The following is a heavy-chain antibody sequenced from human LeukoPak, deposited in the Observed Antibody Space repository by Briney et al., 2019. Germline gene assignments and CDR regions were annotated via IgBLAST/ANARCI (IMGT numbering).Heavy chain of an antibody. D-gene: IGHD3-3*01. Sequence: PGGSLRLSCAASGFTFSSYWMSWVRQAPGKGLEWVANIKQDGSEKYYVDSVKGRFTISRDNAKNSLYLQMNSLRAEDTAVYYCAREGITIFGVVILHYYGMDVWGQGTTVTVSS. V-gene: IGHV3-7*01. CDR2: IKQDGSEK. CDR3: AREGITIFGVVILHYYGMDV. CDR1: GFTFSSYW. J-gene: IGHJ6*02.